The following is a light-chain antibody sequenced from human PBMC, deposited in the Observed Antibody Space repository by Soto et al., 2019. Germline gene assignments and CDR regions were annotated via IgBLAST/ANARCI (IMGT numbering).Light chain of an antibody. CDR3: KQYGSPPPLFT. CDR1: QSVSNDN. CDR2: GAS. J-gene: IGKJ2*01. Sequence: EIGLTQSPCTLSLSPGERATLSCRASQSVSNDNLTWYQKKPCQAHRLIIYGASSRAAGIPDMFSGSGSGTVFTLTIRKLKREDFAVSICKQYGSPPPLFTFGPGTKLEIK. V-gene: IGKV3-20*01.